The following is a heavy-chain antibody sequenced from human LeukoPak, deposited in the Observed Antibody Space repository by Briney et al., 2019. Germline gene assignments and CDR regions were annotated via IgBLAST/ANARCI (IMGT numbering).Heavy chain of an antibody. CDR3: AKSPLGYNHAGYYGGMDV. D-gene: IGHD3-10*01. Sequence: GGSLRLSCAASGFTFSNYEMNWVRQAPGKGLEWVSYISSSGSTIYYADSVKGRFTISRDNAKNSLYLQMNSLRAEVTADYYCAKSPLGYNHAGYYGGMDVWGQGTTVTVSS. V-gene: IGHV3-48*03. CDR2: ISSSGSTI. J-gene: IGHJ6*02. CDR1: GFTFSNYE.